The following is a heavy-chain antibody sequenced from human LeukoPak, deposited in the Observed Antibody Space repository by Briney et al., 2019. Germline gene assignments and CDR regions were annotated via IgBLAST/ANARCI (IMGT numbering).Heavy chain of an antibody. Sequence: KSSETLSLTCTVSGGSISSSSYYWGWIRQPPGKGLEWIGSIYYSGSTYYNPSLKSRVTISVDTSKNLFSLNLTSVTAADTAVYYCARSPNSGYDPFDYWGQGTLVTVSS. CDR1: GGSISSSSYY. J-gene: IGHJ4*02. V-gene: IGHV4-39*01. CDR2: IYYSGST. CDR3: ARSPNSGYDPFDY. D-gene: IGHD5-12*01.